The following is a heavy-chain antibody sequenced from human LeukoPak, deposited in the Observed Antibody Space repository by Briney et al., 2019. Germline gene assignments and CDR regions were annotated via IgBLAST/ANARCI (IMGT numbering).Heavy chain of an antibody. D-gene: IGHD3-3*01. CDR3: ARRYDGFDY. J-gene: IGHJ4*02. CDR1: GFTFSSYA. V-gene: IGHV3-30-3*01. CDR2: ISYDGSNK. Sequence: HPGGSLRLSCAASGFTFSSYAVHWVRQAPGRGLEWVAVISYDGSNKYYADSVKGRFSISRDNSKNTLYLQMNSLGAEDTAVYYCARRYDGFDYWGQGTLVTVSS.